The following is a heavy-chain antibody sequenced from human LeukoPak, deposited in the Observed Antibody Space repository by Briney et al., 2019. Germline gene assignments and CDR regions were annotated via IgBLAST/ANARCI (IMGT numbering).Heavy chain of an antibody. V-gene: IGHV5-51*01. J-gene: IGHJ4*02. Sequence: GESLKISCKGSGYSFTSYWIGWVRQMPGKGLEWMGIIYPGDSDTRYSPSFQGQVTISADKSISTAYLQWSSLKASDTAMYYCARTPPYYDILTGYYPNFDYWGQGTLVTVSS. D-gene: IGHD3-9*01. CDR1: GYSFTSYW. CDR2: IYPGDSDT. CDR3: ARTPPYYDILTGYYPNFDY.